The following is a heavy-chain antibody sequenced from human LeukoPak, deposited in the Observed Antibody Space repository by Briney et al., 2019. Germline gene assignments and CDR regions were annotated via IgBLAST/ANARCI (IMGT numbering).Heavy chain of an antibody. CDR2: ISHDGKSQ. J-gene: IGHJ4*02. CDR1: GFTFSSYV. Sequence: GGSLRLSCVASGFTFSSYVMHWVRQAPGKGLEWVAVISHDGKSQYYGDSVKGRFTISRDNSKNTLYLQMNSLRPEDTAIYYCAKLFESGTYNNFFHYWGQGTLVTVFS. D-gene: IGHD3-10*01. V-gene: IGHV3-30*18. CDR3: AKLFESGTYNNFFHY.